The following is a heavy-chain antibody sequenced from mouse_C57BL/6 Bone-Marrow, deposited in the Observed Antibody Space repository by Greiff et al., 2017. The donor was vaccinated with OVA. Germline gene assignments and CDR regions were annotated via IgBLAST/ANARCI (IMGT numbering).Heavy chain of an antibody. V-gene: IGHV2-6-1*01. CDR2: IWSDGST. CDR1: GFSLTSYG. D-gene: IGHD1-1*01. CDR3: ARHAGTTVVDWYFDV. J-gene: IGHJ1*03. Sequence: VKLVESGPGLVAPSQSLSITCTVSGFSLTSYGVHWVRQPPGKGLEWLVVIWSDGSTTYNSALKSRLSISKDNSKSQVFLKMNSLQTDDTAMYYCARHAGTTVVDWYFDVWGTGTTVTVSS.